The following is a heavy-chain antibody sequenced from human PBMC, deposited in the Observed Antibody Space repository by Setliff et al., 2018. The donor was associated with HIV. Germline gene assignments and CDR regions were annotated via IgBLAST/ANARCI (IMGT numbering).Heavy chain of an antibody. CDR3: ARDCRVGWVFTYGMDV. CDR2: IKSKTDGGTT. D-gene: IGHD6-13*01. J-gene: IGHJ6*02. Sequence: GGSLRLSCAASGFTFSNAWMSWVRQAPGKGLEWAGRIKSKTDGGTTDYAAPVKGRFTISRDDSKNTLYLQMNSLRPEDTAVYYCARDCRVGWVFTYGMDVWGQGTLVTVSS. V-gene: IGHV3-15*01. CDR1: GFTFSNAW.